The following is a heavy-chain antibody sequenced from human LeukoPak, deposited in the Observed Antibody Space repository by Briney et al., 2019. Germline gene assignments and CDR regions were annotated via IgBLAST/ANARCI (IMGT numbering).Heavy chain of an antibody. D-gene: IGHD5-18*01. Sequence: NSSETLSLTCTVSGGSISSYYWSWIRQPPGKGLEWIGYIYYSGSTNYNPSLKSRVTMSVDTSKNQFSLKLSSVTAADTAVYYCARIQLGGFDPWGQGTLVTVSS. CDR3: ARIQLGGFDP. CDR1: GGSISSYY. J-gene: IGHJ5*02. V-gene: IGHV4-59*12. CDR2: IYYSGST.